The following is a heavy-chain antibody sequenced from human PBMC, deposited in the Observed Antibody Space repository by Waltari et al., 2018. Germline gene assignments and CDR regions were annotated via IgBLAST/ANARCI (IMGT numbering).Heavy chain of an antibody. CDR2: INHSGST. Sequence: QVQLQQWGAGLLKPSETLSLTCAVYGGSFSGYYWSWIRQPPGKGLEWIGEINHSGSTNANPSLKSRVTISVDTSKNQFSLKRSSVTAADTAVYYCAREAHVTYYDFWSGYSSVDYWGQGTLVTVSS. V-gene: IGHV4-34*01. CDR1: GGSFSGYY. D-gene: IGHD3-3*01. J-gene: IGHJ4*02. CDR3: AREAHVTYYDFWSGYSSVDY.